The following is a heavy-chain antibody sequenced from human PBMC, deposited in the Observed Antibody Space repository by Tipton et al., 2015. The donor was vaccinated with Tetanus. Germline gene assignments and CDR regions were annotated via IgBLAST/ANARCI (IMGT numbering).Heavy chain of an antibody. Sequence: QLVQSGAEMRKSGESLKISCKTSGYFFDTHWIAWVRQMPGKGLEWMGIIYPGDSDTRYSPSFQGQVTMSVDRSTATAYLQWGSLKASDAAIYYCTRHFGEMLDAQFRFDPWGQGTLVTVSS. J-gene: IGHJ5*02. D-gene: IGHD3-3*01. CDR3: TRHFGEMLDAQFRFDP. CDR1: GYFFDTHW. CDR2: IYPGDSDT. V-gene: IGHV5-51*01.